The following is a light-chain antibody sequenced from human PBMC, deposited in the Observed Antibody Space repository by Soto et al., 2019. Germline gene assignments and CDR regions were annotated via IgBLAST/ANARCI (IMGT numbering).Light chain of an antibody. V-gene: IGKV3-20*01. Sequence: EIVLTQSPATLSSSPGERATLSCRASQSLRSSLAWYQQKPGQAPRLLIYGASNRATGIPDRFSGSGSGTDFTLTISRLEPEDFAVYYCQQYGSSGTFGQGTKVDIK. CDR1: QSLRSS. J-gene: IGKJ1*01. CDR2: GAS. CDR3: QQYGSSGT.